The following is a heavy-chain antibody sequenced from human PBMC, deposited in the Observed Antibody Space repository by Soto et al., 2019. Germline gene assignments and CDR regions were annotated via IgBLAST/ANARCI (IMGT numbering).Heavy chain of an antibody. CDR2: IYDTGISGYTPST. Sequence: SETLSLTCTVSGGSITSSYWSWIRRPPGKGLEWIAYIYDTGISGYTPSTSYNPSLKRRVTMSVDTSKGQFSLKLTSVTAADTAVYYCARGEGAFFYYGLDVWGQGITVTVSS. CDR3: ARGEGAFFYYGLDV. V-gene: IGHV4-59*01. J-gene: IGHJ6*02. CDR1: GGSITSSY.